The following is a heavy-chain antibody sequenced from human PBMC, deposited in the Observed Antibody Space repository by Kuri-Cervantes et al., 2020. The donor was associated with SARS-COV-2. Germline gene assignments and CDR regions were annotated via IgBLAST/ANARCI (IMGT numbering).Heavy chain of an antibody. V-gene: IGHV3-64D*08. D-gene: IGHD2-2*02. CDR1: GFTFSSYA. J-gene: IGHJ4*02. CDR2: ISSNGGST. Sequence: GESLKISCSASGFTFSSYAMHWVRQAPGKGLEYVSAISSNGGSTYYADSVKGRFTISRDNSKNTLYLQMSSLGAEDTAVYYCVKGYCSSTSCYRGGYWGQGTLVTVSS. CDR3: VKGYCSSTSCYRGGY.